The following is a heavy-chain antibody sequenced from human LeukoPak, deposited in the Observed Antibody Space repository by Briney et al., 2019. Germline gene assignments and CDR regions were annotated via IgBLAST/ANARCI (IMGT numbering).Heavy chain of an antibody. CDR3: ARRRYYDGSGYLE. D-gene: IGHD3-22*01. V-gene: IGHV4-39*01. J-gene: IGHJ1*01. CDR2: IYYSGRT. Sequence: SETVSLTRSVSGDSVSRSDSYLDWIRQPPGKGLEWIGTIYYSGRTYYSPSLKSRVTMSVDPSNNQFSLNLRSVTAADTALYYCARRRYYDGSGYLEWGQGTLLSVPS. CDR1: GDSVSRSDSY.